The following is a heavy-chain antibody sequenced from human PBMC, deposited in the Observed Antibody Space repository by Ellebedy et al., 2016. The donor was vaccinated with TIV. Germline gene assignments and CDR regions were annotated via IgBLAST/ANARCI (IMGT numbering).Heavy chain of an antibody. CDR1: GGSFSDYY. CDR2: INHSGST. D-gene: IGHD4-17*01. J-gene: IGHJ2*01. Sequence: SETLSLTCAVYGGSFSDYYWSWIRQPPGKGPEWIGEINHSGSTNYNPSLKSRVTISVDTSKNQFSLKLSSVTAADTAVFYCARRVTTTIRANWYFDLWGRGTLVTVSS. V-gene: IGHV4-34*01. CDR3: ARRVTTTIRANWYFDL.